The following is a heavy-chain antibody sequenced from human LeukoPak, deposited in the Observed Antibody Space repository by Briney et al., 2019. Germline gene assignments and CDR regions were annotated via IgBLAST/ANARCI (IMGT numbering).Heavy chain of an antibody. V-gene: IGHV4-59*08. D-gene: IGHD6-19*01. Sequence: PSETLSLTCTVSGGSISSYYWSWIRQPPGKGLEWIGYIYYSGSTNYNPSLKSRVTISVDTSKNQFSLKLSSVTAADTAAYYCARHTSSGWFDFDYWGQGTLVTVSS. CDR2: IYYSGST. CDR3: ARHTSSGWFDFDY. J-gene: IGHJ4*02. CDR1: GGSISSYY.